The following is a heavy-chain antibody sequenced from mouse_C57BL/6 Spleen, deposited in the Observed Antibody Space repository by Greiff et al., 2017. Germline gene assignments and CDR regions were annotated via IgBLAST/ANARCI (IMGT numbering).Heavy chain of an antibody. CDR2: SRNKANDYTT. J-gene: IGHJ4*01. Sequence: DVMLVESGGGLVQSGRSLRLSCATSGFTFSDFYMEWVRQAPGKGLEWIAASRNKANDYTTEYSASVKGRFIVSRDTSQSILYLQMNALRAEDTAIYYCARDDSNYLAMDYWGQGTSVTVSS. CDR3: ARDDSNYLAMDY. CDR1: GFTFSDFY. D-gene: IGHD2-5*01. V-gene: IGHV7-1*01.